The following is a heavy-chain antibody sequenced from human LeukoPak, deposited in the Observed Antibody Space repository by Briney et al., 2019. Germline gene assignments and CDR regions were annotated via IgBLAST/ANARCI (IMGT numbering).Heavy chain of an antibody. D-gene: IGHD2-2*01. CDR1: GFTFSSYS. CDR2: ISSSSSTI. Sequence: GGSLRLSCAASGFTFSSYSMNWVRQAPGKGLEWVSYISSSSSTIYYADSVKGRFTISRDNSKNTLYLRMNSLRAEDTAVYYCARDDCSSTSCYLPVWGQGTLVTASS. J-gene: IGHJ4*02. V-gene: IGHV3-48*01. CDR3: ARDDCSSTSCYLPV.